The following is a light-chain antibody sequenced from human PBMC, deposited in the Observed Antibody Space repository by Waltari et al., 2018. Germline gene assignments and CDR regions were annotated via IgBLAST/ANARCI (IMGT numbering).Light chain of an antibody. CDR2: QDD. J-gene: IGLJ2*01. V-gene: IGLV3-1*01. Sequence: SYELSQPPSESVSPGQTAVISCSGEALGHKFVWWYQQKPGPSPVLVLYQDDKRPSGIPERFSGSNAGTRATLIIVGTQPMDEADYYCQAWDRTTAVFGGGTKLTVL. CDR1: ALGHKF. CDR3: QAWDRTTAV.